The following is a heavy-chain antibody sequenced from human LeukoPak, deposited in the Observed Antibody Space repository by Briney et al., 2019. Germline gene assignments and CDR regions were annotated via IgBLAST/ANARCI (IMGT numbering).Heavy chain of an antibody. J-gene: IGHJ4*02. Sequence: PSETLSLTCAVYGGSFSGYYWSWIRQPPGKGLEWIGYIYYSGSTNYNPSLKSRVTISVDTSKNQFSLKLSSVTAADTAVYYCAGVCGGDCYPLDYWGQGTLVTVSS. V-gene: IGHV4-59*01. CDR2: IYYSGST. CDR1: GGSFSGYY. D-gene: IGHD2-21*01. CDR3: AGVCGGDCYPLDY.